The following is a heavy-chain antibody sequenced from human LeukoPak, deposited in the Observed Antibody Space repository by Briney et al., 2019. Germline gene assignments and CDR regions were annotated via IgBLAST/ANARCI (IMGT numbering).Heavy chain of an antibody. Sequence: PSETLSLTCTVSGVSVSSNLYFWNWIRQPAGKGLEWIGGFYSDGTTHYNPSLSSRVIMSLDLSKNQFSLKLRSATAADTAVYYCVRYRDPYDYLPHTLDIWGQGTKVTVS. CDR3: VRYRDPYDYLPHTLDI. J-gene: IGHJ3*02. V-gene: IGHV4-61*02. CDR2: FYSDGTT. D-gene: IGHD5-12*01. CDR1: GVSVSSNLYF.